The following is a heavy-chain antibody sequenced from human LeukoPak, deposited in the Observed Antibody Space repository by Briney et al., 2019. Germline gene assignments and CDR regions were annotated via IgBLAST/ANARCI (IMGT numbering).Heavy chain of an antibody. CDR3: AREGAFDS. CDR2: INHSGST. J-gene: IGHJ3*02. CDR1: GGSFSGYF. Sequence: SETLSLTCAVNGGSFSGYFWSWIRQPPGKGLEWIGEINHSGSTYYNASLKSRITISADTSKNQFSLKLTSVTSADTAVYYCAREGAFDSWGQGTMVTVSS. V-gene: IGHV4-34*01.